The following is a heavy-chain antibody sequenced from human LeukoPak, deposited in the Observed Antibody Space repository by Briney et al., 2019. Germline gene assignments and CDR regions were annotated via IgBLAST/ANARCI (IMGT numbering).Heavy chain of an antibody. V-gene: IGHV1-69*05. CDR3: ARVVCSSTSCYAGRNFDY. Sequence: SVKVSCKASGGTFSSYAISWVRQAPGQGLEWMGGIIPIFGTANYAQKFQGRVTITTDESTSTAYMELSSLRSEDTAVYYCARVVCSSTSCYAGRNFDYWGQGTLVTVSS. CDR2: IIPIFGTA. CDR1: GGTFSSYA. J-gene: IGHJ4*02. D-gene: IGHD2-2*01.